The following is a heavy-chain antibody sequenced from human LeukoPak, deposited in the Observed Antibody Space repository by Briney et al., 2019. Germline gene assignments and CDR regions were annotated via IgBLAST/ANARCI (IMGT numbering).Heavy chain of an antibody. CDR1: GFTFSSYL. CDR3: TRDLGIAVADVFDY. Sequence: PGGSLRLSCIASGFTFSSYLMHWVRQAPGKGLVWVSRINSDGSSTTYADSVRGRFTISRDNAKSRLYLQMNSLRAEDTAVYYCTRDLGIAVADVFDYWGQGTLVTVPS. D-gene: IGHD6-19*01. CDR2: INSDGSST. V-gene: IGHV3-74*01. J-gene: IGHJ4*02.